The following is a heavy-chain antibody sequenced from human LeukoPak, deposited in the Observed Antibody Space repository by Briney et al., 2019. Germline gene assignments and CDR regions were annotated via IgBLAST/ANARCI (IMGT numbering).Heavy chain of an antibody. CDR1: GFTFSDYY. J-gene: IGHJ5*02. Sequence: GGSLRLSCAASGFTFSDYYMSRVRQAPGKGLEWVSAISGSGGSTYYADSVKGRFTISRDNSKNTLYLQMNSLRAEDTAVYYCAKDRAPYYDFWSGYHWGQGTLVTVSS. CDR2: ISGSGGST. CDR3: AKDRAPYYDFWSGYH. D-gene: IGHD3-3*01. V-gene: IGHV3-23*01.